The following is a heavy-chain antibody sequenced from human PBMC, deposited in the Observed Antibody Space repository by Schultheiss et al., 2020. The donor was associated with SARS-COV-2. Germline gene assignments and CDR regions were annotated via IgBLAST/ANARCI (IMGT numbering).Heavy chain of an antibody. J-gene: IGHJ6*03. Sequence: GGSLRLSCAASGFTFSSYAMSWVRQAPGKGLEWVSAISGSGGSTYYADSVKGRFTISRDNSKNTLYLQMNSLRAEDTAVYYCARDAVPLYYDFWSGYYYYMDVWGKGTTVTVSS. CDR2: ISGSGGST. CDR1: GFTFSSYA. D-gene: IGHD3-3*01. CDR3: ARDAVPLYYDFWSGYYYYMDV. V-gene: IGHV3-23*01.